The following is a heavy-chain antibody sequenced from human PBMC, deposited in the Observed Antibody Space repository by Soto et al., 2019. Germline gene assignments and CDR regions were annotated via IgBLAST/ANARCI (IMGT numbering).Heavy chain of an antibody. Sequence: GASVKVSCKASGYTFTSNGISWVRQAPGQRLEWMGWINAGNGNTKYSQKFQGRVTITRDTSASTSYMQLSSLRSEDTAVYYCARGEGYCSGGTCYRWFDPWGQGTLVTVSS. CDR2: INAGNGNT. V-gene: IGHV1-3*01. CDR1: GYTFTSNG. D-gene: IGHD2-15*01. J-gene: IGHJ5*02. CDR3: ARGEGYCSGGTCYRWFDP.